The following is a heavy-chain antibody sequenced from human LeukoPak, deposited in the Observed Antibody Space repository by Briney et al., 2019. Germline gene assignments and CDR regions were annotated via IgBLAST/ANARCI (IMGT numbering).Heavy chain of an antibody. CDR3: ARGCSSGWYRGIDY. J-gene: IGHJ4*02. D-gene: IGHD6-19*01. V-gene: IGHV4-34*01. CDR2: INHSGST. Sequence: NPSETLSLTCAVYGGSFSGYYWSWIRQPPGKGLEWIGEINHSGSTNYNPSLKSRVTISVDTSKNQFSLKLSSVTAANTAVYYCARGCSSGWYRGIDYWGQGTLVTVSS. CDR1: GGSFSGYY.